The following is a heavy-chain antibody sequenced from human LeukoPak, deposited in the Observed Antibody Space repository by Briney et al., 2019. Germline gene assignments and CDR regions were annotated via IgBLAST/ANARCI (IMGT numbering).Heavy chain of an antibody. CDR2: ISSSSSYI. J-gene: IGHJ4*02. D-gene: IGHD6-6*01. CDR3: ARGVPYSSSSREQGYFDY. CDR1: GFTFSSYS. V-gene: IGHV3-21*01. Sequence: GGSLRLSCAASGFTFSSYSMNWVRQAPGKGLEWVSSISSSSSYIYYADSVKGRFTISRDNAKNSLYLQMNSLRAEDTAVYYCARGVPYSSSSREQGYFDYWGQGTLVTVSS.